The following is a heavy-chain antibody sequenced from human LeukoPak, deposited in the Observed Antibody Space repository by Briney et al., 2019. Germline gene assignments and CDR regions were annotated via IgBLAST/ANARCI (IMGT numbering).Heavy chain of an antibody. J-gene: IGHJ4*02. V-gene: IGHV3-23*01. CDR3: ARDGNDYGDNIDY. D-gene: IGHD4-17*01. CDR1: GFTFSSYA. CDR2: ISGSGGST. Sequence: GGSLRLSCAASGFTFSSYAMSWVRQAPGKGLEWVSAISGSGGSTYYADSVKGRFTISRDNSKNTLYLQMNSLRDEDTAVYYCARDGNDYGDNIDYWGQGTLVTVSS.